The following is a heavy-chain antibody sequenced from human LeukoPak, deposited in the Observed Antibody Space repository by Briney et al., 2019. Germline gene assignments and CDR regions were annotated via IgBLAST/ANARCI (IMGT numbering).Heavy chain of an antibody. Sequence: GGSLRLSCAASGFIFSSHHMHWVRQAPGKGLEWVSSISSGSTYMYYADSVKGRFTISRDNAQNSMYLQMNSLRAEDTAVYYCGRVGGRSKAAKGDAFDIWGQGTMVTVSS. D-gene: IGHD6-6*01. CDR3: GRVGGRSKAAKGDAFDI. J-gene: IGHJ3*02. CDR1: GFIFSSHH. V-gene: IGHV3-21*01. CDR2: ISSGSTYM.